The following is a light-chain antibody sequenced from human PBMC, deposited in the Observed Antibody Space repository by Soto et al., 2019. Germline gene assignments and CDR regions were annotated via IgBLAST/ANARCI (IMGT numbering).Light chain of an antibody. J-gene: IGLJ2*01. V-gene: IGLV2-14*01. CDR1: STFVGTSNF. Sequence: QSVLTHPASVSGALGQAITISCTGSSTFVGTSNFVSWYQQHPGKAPKLMIYDVSNRPSGVSNRFSGYKSGNTASLTISGLQAEDEADYYCSSYTSSSTLFGGGTKLTVL. CDR2: DVS. CDR3: SSYTSSSTL.